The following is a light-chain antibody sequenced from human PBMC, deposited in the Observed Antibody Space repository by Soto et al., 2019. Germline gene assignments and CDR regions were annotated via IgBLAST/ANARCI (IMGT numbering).Light chain of an antibody. J-gene: IGLJ2*01. V-gene: IGLV2-8*01. CDR2: EVS. CDR3: SSYAGSNRVV. Sequence: QSALTQPPSASGSPGQSVTISCAGTSSDGGVDNYVSWYQQRPGKAPQLIIYEVSKRPSGVPDRFSGSKSGNMASLTVSGLQAEDEGSYFCSSYAGSNRVVFGGGTRLTVL. CDR1: SSDGGVDNY.